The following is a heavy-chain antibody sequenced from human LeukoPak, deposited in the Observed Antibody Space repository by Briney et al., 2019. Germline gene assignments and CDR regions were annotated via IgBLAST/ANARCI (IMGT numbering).Heavy chain of an antibody. D-gene: IGHD1-20*01. V-gene: IGHV3-23*01. CDR3: AKTSGRGITGTTVDY. CDR2: ISGSGGST. CDR1: GFTFSSYA. Sequence: GGSLRLSCAASGFTFSSYAMSWVRQAPGKGLEWVSGISGSGGSTYYADSVKGRFTISRDNSKNTLYLQMNSLRAEDTAVYYCAKTSGRGITGTTVDYWGQGTLVTVSS. J-gene: IGHJ4*02.